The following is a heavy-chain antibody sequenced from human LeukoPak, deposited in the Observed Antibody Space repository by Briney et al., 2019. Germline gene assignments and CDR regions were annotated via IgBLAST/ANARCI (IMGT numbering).Heavy chain of an antibody. J-gene: IGHJ4*02. CDR2: VNPNSGGT. V-gene: IGHV1-2*02. CDR1: GYTFTSYA. CDR3: ARSVGIQRDPEWSKYYFDY. D-gene: IGHD3-3*01. Sequence: ASVKVSCKASGYTFTSYAMNWVRQAPGQGLEWMGWVNPNSGGTNYAQKFRGRVTMTRDTSISTAYMELSRLRSDDTAVYYCARSVGIQRDPEWSKYYFDYWGQGTLVTVSS.